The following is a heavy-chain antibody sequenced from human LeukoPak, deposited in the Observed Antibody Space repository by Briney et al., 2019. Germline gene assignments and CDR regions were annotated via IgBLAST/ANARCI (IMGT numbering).Heavy chain of an antibody. V-gene: IGHV3-23*01. Sequence: GGSLRLSCAASGLSFSSFAMNWVRQAPGKGLEWVSGISTSGGSTYYADSVKGRFTISRDNSKNILFLHMNSLRAEDTAEYFCARGAARGYYSDYWGQGTLVTVSS. CDR3: ARGAARGYYSDY. J-gene: IGHJ4*02. CDR1: GLSFSSFA. CDR2: ISTSGGST. D-gene: IGHD6-13*01.